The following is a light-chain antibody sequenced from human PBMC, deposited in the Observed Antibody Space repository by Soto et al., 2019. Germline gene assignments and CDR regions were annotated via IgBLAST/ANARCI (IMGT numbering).Light chain of an antibody. CDR2: GAS. V-gene: IGKV3-20*01. CDR3: HHYGSTLLP. CDR1: QRVSRSN. Sequence: ETVMTQSPATLSVSPGDRVTLSCKSSQRVSRSNIGWYQQKPGQAPSLLIYGASKRTTGVPDRFSGSGSDTEFTLIISRLEPEDFAVYYCHHYGSTLLPFGGGTKVDIK. J-gene: IGKJ4*01.